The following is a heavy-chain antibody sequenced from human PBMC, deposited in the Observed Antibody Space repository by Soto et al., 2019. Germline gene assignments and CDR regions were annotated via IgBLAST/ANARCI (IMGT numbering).Heavy chain of an antibody. D-gene: IGHD2-15*01. CDR2: INHSGST. Sequence: SETLSLTCAVYGGSFSGYYWSWIRQPPGKGLEWIGEINHSGSTNYNPSLKSRATISVDTSKNQFSLKLTSVTAADTAVYYGARDLVAEAATPPKWFDTWGQGTLVT. V-gene: IGHV4-34*01. CDR1: GGSFSGYY. J-gene: IGHJ5*02. CDR3: ARDLVAEAATPPKWFDT.